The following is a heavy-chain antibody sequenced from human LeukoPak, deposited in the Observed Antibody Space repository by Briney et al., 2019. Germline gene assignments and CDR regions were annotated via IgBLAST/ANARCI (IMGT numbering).Heavy chain of an antibody. Sequence: GASVKVSCKASGYSFTSYGISWVRQAPGQGLEWMGWISAYNGNTNYALKFQGRVTMTTDTSTSTAYMELRSLRSDDTAVYYCARDGELTVTRRWFDPWGQGTLVTVSS. CDR3: ARDGELTVTRRWFDP. CDR1: GYSFTSYG. V-gene: IGHV1-18*01. CDR2: ISAYNGNT. D-gene: IGHD4-17*01. J-gene: IGHJ5*02.